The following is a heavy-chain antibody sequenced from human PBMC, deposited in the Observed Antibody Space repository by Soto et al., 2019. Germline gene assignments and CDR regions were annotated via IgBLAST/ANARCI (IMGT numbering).Heavy chain of an antibody. V-gene: IGHV4-59*08. Sequence: QVQLQESGPGLVKPSETLSLTCTVSGGSISSYYWSWIRQPPGKGLEWIGYIYYSGSTNYNPSLKSRVTISVDTSKNQFSLKLSSVTAADTAVYYCARHCLAKQSRRGIDAFDIWGQGTMVTVSS. CDR1: GGSISSYY. CDR3: ARHCLAKQSRRGIDAFDI. J-gene: IGHJ3*02. D-gene: IGHD3-16*01. CDR2: IYYSGST.